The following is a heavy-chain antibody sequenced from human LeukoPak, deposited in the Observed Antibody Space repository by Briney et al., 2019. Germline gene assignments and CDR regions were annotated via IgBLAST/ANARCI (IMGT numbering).Heavy chain of an antibody. CDR2: ISYDGSNK. V-gene: IGHV3-30*03. Sequence: GGSLRLSCAASGFTFSSYGMHWVRQAPGKGLEWVAVISYDGSNKYYADSVKGRFTISRDNSKNTLYLQMNSLRAEDTAVYYCARDSGYCTNGVCWDAWFDPWGQGTLVTVSS. J-gene: IGHJ5*02. CDR3: ARDSGYCTNGVCWDAWFDP. CDR1: GFTFSSYG. D-gene: IGHD2-8*01.